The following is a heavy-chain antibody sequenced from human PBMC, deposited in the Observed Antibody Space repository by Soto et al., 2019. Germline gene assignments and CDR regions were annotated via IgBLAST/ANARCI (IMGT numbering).Heavy chain of an antibody. Sequence: EVQLLESGGGLVQPGGSLTLSCAASGFTFSSYAMSWLRQAPGKGLEWVSAIDGIGDNTHYADSVKGRFTFSRDNSRNTLYLQMNGLRTEDTALYYCAKQVTGWFNDAFDVWGQGTLVTVSS. D-gene: IGHD6-19*01. CDR3: AKQVTGWFNDAFDV. V-gene: IGHV3-23*01. CDR2: IDGIGDNT. J-gene: IGHJ3*01. CDR1: GFTFSSYA.